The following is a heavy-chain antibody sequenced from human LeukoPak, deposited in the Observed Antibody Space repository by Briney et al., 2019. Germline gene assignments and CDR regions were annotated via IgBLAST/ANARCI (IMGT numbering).Heavy chain of an antibody. CDR2: INPSGGST. J-gene: IGHJ3*02. CDR3: ARGEPGDGEDAFDI. Sequence: ASVRVSCKASGYTFTNYDINWVRQAPGQGLEWMGIINPSGGSTSYAQKFQGRVTMTRDTSTSTVYMELSSLRSEDTAVYYCARGEPGDGEDAFDIWGQGTMVTVSS. CDR1: GYTFTNYD. V-gene: IGHV1-46*01. D-gene: IGHD1-14*01.